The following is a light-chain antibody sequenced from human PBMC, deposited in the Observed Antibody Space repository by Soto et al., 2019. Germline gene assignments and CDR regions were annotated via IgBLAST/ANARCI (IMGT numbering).Light chain of an antibody. J-gene: IGKJ1*01. CDR1: QSVSSN. CDR2: GAS. CDR3: QHYNNWPPWT. V-gene: IGKV3-15*01. Sequence: EIVMTQSPATLSVSPGERATLSCRASQSVSSNLAWYQQKPGQAPRLLIYGASTRATGIPARFSGSGSGTEFTLTISSLQSEDFADYYCQHYNNWPPWTFGQGTKVEIK.